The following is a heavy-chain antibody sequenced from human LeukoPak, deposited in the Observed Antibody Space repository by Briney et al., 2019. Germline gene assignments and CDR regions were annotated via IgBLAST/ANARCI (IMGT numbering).Heavy chain of an antibody. CDR3: ARHSMRYNWFDP. D-gene: IGHD2/OR15-2a*01. Sequence: SETLSLTCTVSGGSISTYYWNWIRQPAGSGLEWIGRIYTSGNTNYNPSLKSRVIISVDTSKNQISLKLSSVTASDTAVYYCARHSMRYNWFDPWGQGTLVTVSS. V-gene: IGHV4-4*07. CDR2: IYTSGNT. J-gene: IGHJ5*02. CDR1: GGSISTYY.